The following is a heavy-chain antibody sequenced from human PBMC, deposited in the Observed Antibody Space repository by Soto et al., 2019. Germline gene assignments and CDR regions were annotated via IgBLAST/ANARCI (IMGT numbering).Heavy chain of an antibody. D-gene: IGHD2-8*01. V-gene: IGHV3-11*01. CDR3: ARDPYFDERSTWFDP. CDR1: GFTFSDYY. CDR2: ISSSGSTI. Sequence: TGGSLRLSCAASGFTFSDYYMSWIRQAPGKGLEWVSYISSSGSTIYYADSVKGRFTISRDNAKNSLYLQMNSLRAEDTAVYYCARDPYFDERSTWFDPRAQGTLVTVSS. J-gene: IGHJ5*02.